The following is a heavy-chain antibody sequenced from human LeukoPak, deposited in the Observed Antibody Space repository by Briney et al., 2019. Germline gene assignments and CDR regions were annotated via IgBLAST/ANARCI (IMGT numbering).Heavy chain of an antibody. CDR3: TRDYYYYYMDV. J-gene: IGHJ6*03. Sequence: GGSLRLSCAASGFTFSGSAMHWVRQASGKGLEWVGRIRNKANSYATAYAASVKGRFTISRDDLKNTAYLQMNSLKTEDTAVYYCTRDYYYYYMDVWGRGTTVTVS. CDR1: GFTFSGSA. V-gene: IGHV3-73*01. CDR2: IRNKANSYAT.